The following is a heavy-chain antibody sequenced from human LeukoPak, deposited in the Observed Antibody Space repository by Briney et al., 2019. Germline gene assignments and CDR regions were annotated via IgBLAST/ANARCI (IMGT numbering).Heavy chain of an antibody. CDR3: ARSDTMIVVVINPYFDY. D-gene: IGHD3-22*01. CDR2: IYTSGST. Sequence: SETLSLTCTVSGGSISSGSYYWSWIRQPAGKGLEWIGRIYTSGSTNYNPSLKSRVTISVDTSKNQFSLKLSSVTAADTAVYYCARSDTMIVVVINPYFDYWGQGTLVTVSS. J-gene: IGHJ4*02. CDR1: GGSISSGSYY. V-gene: IGHV4-61*02.